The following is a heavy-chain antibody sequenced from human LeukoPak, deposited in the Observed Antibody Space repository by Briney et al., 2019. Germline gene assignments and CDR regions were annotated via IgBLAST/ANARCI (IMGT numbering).Heavy chain of an antibody. CDR1: GFTFSDYY. CDR3: AREVLGMATIGRSDY. D-gene: IGHD5-24*01. Sequence: SGGSLRLSCAASGFTFSDYYMSWIRQAPGKGLEWVSYISSSGSTIYYADSVKGRFTISRDNAKNSLYLQMNSLRAEGTAVYYCAREVLGMATIGRSDYWGQGTLVTVSS. CDR2: ISSSGSTI. J-gene: IGHJ4*02. V-gene: IGHV3-11*01.